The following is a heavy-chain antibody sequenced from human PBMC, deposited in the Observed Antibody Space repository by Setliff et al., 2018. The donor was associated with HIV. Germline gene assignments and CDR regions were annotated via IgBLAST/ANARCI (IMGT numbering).Heavy chain of an antibody. CDR2: ISWNSGSI. J-gene: IGHJ6*03. Sequence: GGSLRLSCAASGFTFDDYTMRWVRQYPGKGLEWVSGISWNSGSIGYADSVKGRFTISRDNAKNSLYLQMNSLRAEDTALYYCAREVAVAGIYYYYYMDVWGKGTTVTVSS. CDR1: GFTFDDYT. D-gene: IGHD6-19*01. CDR3: AREVAVAGIYYYYYMDV. V-gene: IGHV3-9*01.